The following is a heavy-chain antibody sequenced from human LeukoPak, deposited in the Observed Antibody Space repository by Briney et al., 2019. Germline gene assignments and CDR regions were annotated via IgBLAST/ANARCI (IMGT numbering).Heavy chain of an antibody. CDR1: GFTFSDYY. CDR3: ASSRLVTNSLDY. CDR2: ISSSGSTI. V-gene: IGHV3-11*01. D-gene: IGHD3-9*01. Sequence: GGSLRLSCAASGFTFSDYYMSWIRQAPGKGLEWVSYISSSGSTIYYAVSVKGRFTISRDNAKNSLYLQMNSLRAEDTAVYYCASSRLVTNSLDYWGQGTLVTVSS. J-gene: IGHJ4*02.